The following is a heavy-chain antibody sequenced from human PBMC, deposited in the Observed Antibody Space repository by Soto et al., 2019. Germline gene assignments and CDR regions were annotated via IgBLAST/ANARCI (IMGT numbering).Heavy chain of an antibody. Sequence: EVQLLESGGALVRPGGSLRLSCAASGFSFNNYALSWVRQAPGKGLEWVSPFSAGGRAYYAASVQGRLTIARDSSQDTVHLQISDLRPEDTAVYYCAKESLPEHYGDTLFDYWGQGTRVTVSS. CDR1: GFSFNNYA. V-gene: IGHV3-23*01. CDR3: AKESLPEHYGDTLFDY. J-gene: IGHJ4*02. CDR2: FSAGGRA. D-gene: IGHD4-17*01.